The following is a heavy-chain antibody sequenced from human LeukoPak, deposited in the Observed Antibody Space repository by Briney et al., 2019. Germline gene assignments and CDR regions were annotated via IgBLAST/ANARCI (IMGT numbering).Heavy chain of an antibody. CDR1: GFTVSSNY. CDR3: ARNSGELGA. CDR2: NSGGGT. V-gene: IGHV3-53*01. D-gene: IGHD2-21*01. Sequence: PGGSLRLSYAASGFTVSSNYMSWVRRAAGKGLEWVSLNSGGGTYYADSVKGRFTISRDNSKNTLYLQMNSLRAEDTAVYYCARNSGELGAWGQGTLVTVSS. J-gene: IGHJ5*02.